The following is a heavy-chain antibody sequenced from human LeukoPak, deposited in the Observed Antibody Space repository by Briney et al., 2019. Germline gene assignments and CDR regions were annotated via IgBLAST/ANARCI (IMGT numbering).Heavy chain of an antibody. V-gene: IGHV1-46*03. D-gene: IGHD3-9*01. CDR1: GYTFTSYY. Sequence: ASVKVSCKASGYTFTSYYMHWVRQAPGQGLEWMGIINPSSGSTSYAQKFQGRVTMTRDTSTSTVYMELSSLRSEDTAVYYCAREKPYYDILTGYYKGGAFDIWGQGTMVTVSS. J-gene: IGHJ3*02. CDR2: INPSSGST. CDR3: AREKPYYDILTGYYKGGAFDI.